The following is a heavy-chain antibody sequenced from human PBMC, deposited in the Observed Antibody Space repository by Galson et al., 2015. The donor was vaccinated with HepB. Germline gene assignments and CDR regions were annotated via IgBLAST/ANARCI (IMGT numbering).Heavy chain of an antibody. CDR2: INPNSGGT. CDR3: AGRQKEVDYGDNWYFDL. D-gene: IGHD4-17*01. CDR1: GYTFTGYY. V-gene: IGHV1-2*02. Sequence: SVKVSCKASGYTFTGYYMHWVRQAPGRGLEWMGWINPNSGGTNYAQKFQGRVTMTRDTSISTAYMELSRLRSEDTAVYYCAGRQKEVDYGDNWYFDLWGRGTLVTVSS. J-gene: IGHJ2*01.